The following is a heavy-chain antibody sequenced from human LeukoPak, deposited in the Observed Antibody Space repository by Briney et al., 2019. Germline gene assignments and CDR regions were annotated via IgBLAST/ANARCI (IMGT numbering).Heavy chain of an antibody. D-gene: IGHD2-15*01. Sequence: GGSLRLSCAASGFTFDDYAMHWVRQAPGKGLEWVSLISGDGGSTYYADSVKGRFTISRDNSKNSLHLQMNSLRTEDTALYYCAKDLASHYYYYYMDVWGKGTTVTVSS. CDR2: ISGDGGST. CDR1: GFTFDDYA. V-gene: IGHV3-43*02. J-gene: IGHJ6*03. CDR3: AKDLASHYYYYYMDV.